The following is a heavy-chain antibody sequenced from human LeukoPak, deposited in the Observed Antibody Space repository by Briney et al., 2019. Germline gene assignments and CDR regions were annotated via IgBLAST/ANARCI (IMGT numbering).Heavy chain of an antibody. V-gene: IGHV3-23*01. D-gene: IGHD6-13*01. CDR1: GFTFSSYA. CDR2: ISGSGGST. CDR3: ARVEQLVLNY. J-gene: IGHJ4*02. Sequence: PGGSLRLSCAASGFTFSSYAMSWVRQAPGKGLEWVSAISGSGGSTYCADSVKGRFTISRDNAKNSLYLQMNSLRAEDTAVYYCARVEQLVLNYWGQGTLVTVSS.